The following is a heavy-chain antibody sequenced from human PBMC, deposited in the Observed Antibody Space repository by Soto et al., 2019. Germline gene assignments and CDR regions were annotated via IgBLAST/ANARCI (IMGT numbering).Heavy chain of an antibody. J-gene: IGHJ4*02. CDR2: IYYTGST. V-gene: IGHV4-30-4*02. Sequence: SETLSLTCTVSGGSISSGDYYWSWIRQPPGKSLECIGYIYYTGSTYYNPSLNIRLTISVGTSQRQFYPKLSSVTEANPAVYYCARVTSPLPAQINCWGQVTLITVSS. CDR3: ARVTSPLPAQINC. CDR1: GGSISSGDYY. D-gene: IGHD3-3*01.